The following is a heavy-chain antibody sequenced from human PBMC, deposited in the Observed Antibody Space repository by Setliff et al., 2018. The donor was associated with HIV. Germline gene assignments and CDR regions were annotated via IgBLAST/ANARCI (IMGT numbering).Heavy chain of an antibody. Sequence: GGSLRLSCAASGFTFSSYGMHWVRQAPGKGLEWVAFIRYDGSNKYYADSVKGRFTISRDNSKNTLYLQMNSLRAEDTAVYYCANGYSCGYDAFDIWGQGAMVTVSS. CDR1: GFTFSSYG. J-gene: IGHJ3*02. D-gene: IGHD5-18*01. CDR3: ANGYSCGYDAFDI. V-gene: IGHV3-30*02. CDR2: IRYDGSNK.